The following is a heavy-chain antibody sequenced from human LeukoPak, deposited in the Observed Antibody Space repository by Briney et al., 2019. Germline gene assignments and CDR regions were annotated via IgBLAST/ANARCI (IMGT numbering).Heavy chain of an antibody. Sequence: SETLSLTCAVCGGSFSGYYWSWIRQPPGKGLEWIGEINHSGSTNYNPSLKSRVTISVDTSKNQFSLKLSSVTAADTAVYYCARDGRPGPPYDAFDIWGQGTMVTVSS. CDR3: ARDGRPGPPYDAFDI. V-gene: IGHV4-34*01. J-gene: IGHJ3*02. CDR2: INHSGST. CDR1: GGSFSGYY. D-gene: IGHD1-26*01.